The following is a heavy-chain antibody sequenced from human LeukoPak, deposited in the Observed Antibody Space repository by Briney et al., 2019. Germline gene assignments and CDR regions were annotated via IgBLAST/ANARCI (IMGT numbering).Heavy chain of an antibody. J-gene: IGHJ5*02. V-gene: IGHV4-39*01. CDR1: GDSISSSRSY. D-gene: IGHD3-10*01. CDR3: ARVECYGSGSYNCHWFDP. CDR2: IYYSGST. Sequence: KPSETLSLTCTVSGDSISSSRSYWGWIRQPPGKGLEWIGSIYYSGSTYYNTSLKSRVTISVDTSKNQFSLNLNSVTAADTAVYYYARVECYGSGSYNCHWFDPWGQGTLVTVSS.